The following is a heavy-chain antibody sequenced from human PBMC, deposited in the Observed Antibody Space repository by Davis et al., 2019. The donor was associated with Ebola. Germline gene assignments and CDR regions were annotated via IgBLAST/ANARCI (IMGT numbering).Heavy chain of an antibody. CDR1: GFTFSSYA. J-gene: IGHJ4*02. Sequence: PGGSLRLSCAASGFTFSSYAMSWVRQAPGKGLEWVSVIYSGGSTYYADSVKGRFTISRHNSKNTLYLQMNSLRAEDTAVYYCARGRESGEYSYGYWFDYWGQGTLVTVSS. CDR3: ARGRESGEYSYGYWFDY. V-gene: IGHV3-53*04. CDR2: IYSGGST. D-gene: IGHD5-18*01.